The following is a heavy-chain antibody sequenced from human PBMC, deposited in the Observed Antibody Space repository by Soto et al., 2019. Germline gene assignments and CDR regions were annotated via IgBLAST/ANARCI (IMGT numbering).Heavy chain of an antibody. J-gene: IGHJ4*02. CDR3: AESGYSSSCFLAY. CDR1: GFTFTSYG. CDR2: ISGYNGNT. D-gene: IGHD6-13*01. V-gene: IGHV1-18*01. Sequence: QVQLVQAGAEVKKPGASVKVSCKTSGFTFTSYGITWVRQAPGRGLEWMGWISGYNGNTNYAQRLQGRVAMTTDTSARTAYMELRSLTSDDTAVYYCAESGYSSSCFLAYWGQGTLVTVSS.